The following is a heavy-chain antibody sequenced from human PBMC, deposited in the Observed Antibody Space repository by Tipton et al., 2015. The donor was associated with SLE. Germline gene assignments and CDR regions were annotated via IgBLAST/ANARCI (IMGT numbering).Heavy chain of an antibody. J-gene: IGHJ4*02. CDR3: AREPRAAAGYYFDY. V-gene: IGHV4-61*09. CDR1: GGSISSGSYY. Sequence: LRLSCTVSGGSISSGSYYWSWIRQPAGKGLEWIGHIYTSGSTNYNPSLKSRVTISVDTSKNQFSLKLSSVTAADTAVYYCAREPRAAAGYYFDYWGQGTLVTVSS. D-gene: IGHD6-13*01. CDR2: IYTSGST.